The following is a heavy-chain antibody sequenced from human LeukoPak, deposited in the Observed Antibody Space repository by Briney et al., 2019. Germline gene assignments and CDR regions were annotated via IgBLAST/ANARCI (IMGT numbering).Heavy chain of an antibody. D-gene: IGHD3-10*01. Sequence: GRSLRLSCAASGFTFSSYAMHWVRQAPGKGLEWVAVISYDGSNKYYADSVKGRFTISRDNSKNTLYLQMNSLRAEDTAVYYCATTSLGADSGNFQHWGQGTLVTVSS. V-gene: IGHV3-30*04. CDR2: ISYDGSNK. CDR1: GFTFSSYA. J-gene: IGHJ1*01. CDR3: ATTSLGADSGNFQH.